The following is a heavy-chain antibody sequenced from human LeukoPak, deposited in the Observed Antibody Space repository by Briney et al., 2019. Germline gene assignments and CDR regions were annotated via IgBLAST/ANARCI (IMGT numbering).Heavy chain of an antibody. CDR1: GYTFTGHY. CDR3: AKLPMWDSSPYYYFDC. CDR2: INPNSGAT. Sequence: ASVKVSCKASGYTFTGHYMHWVRQAPGQGLEWMGWINPNSGATKYAQKFQGRVTMTRDTSISTAYMELTRLRSDDTALYYCAKLPMWDSSPYYYFDCWGQGTLVTVSS. J-gene: IGHJ4*02. V-gene: IGHV1-2*02. D-gene: IGHD3-22*01.